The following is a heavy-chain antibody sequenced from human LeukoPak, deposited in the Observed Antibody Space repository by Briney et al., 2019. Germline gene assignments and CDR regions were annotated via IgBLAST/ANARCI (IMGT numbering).Heavy chain of an antibody. CDR2: INPNSGGT. Sequence: ASVKVSCKASGYTFTDFYMHWVRQAPGQGLEWMGWINPNSGGTNYAQKFQGRVAMTRDTSISTAYMELRSLRSDDTAIYYCASGSITMIRGVVYYYYGLDVWGQGTTVTVSS. CDR1: GYTFTDFY. V-gene: IGHV1-2*02. J-gene: IGHJ6*02. CDR3: ASGSITMIRGVVYYYYGLDV. D-gene: IGHD3-10*01.